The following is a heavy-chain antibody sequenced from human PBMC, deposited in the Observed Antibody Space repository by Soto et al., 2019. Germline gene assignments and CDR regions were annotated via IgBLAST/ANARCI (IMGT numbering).Heavy chain of an antibody. CDR1: GGSISSGGYY. CDR2: IYYSGST. D-gene: IGHD5-12*01. Sequence: QVQLQESGPGLVKPSQTLSLTCTVSGGSISSGGYYWSWIRQHPGKGLEWLGYIYYSGSTYYNPSLKSRVTISVDTSKNQFSLKLSSVTAADTAVYYCARWVWLRFRYFDYWGQGTLVTVSS. V-gene: IGHV4-31*03. CDR3: ARWVWLRFRYFDY. J-gene: IGHJ4*02.